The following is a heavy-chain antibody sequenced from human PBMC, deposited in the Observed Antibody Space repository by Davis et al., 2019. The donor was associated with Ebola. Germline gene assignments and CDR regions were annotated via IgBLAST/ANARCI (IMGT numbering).Heavy chain of an antibody. CDR3: TSTHSTTSAGTRDY. D-gene: IGHD6-19*01. Sequence: AISGSGGSTYYADSVKGRFTISRDNSKNTAYLQMNSLKTEDTAVYYCTSTHSTTSAGTRDYWGQGTLVTVSS. CDR2: ISGSGGST. J-gene: IGHJ4*02. V-gene: IGHV3-23*01.